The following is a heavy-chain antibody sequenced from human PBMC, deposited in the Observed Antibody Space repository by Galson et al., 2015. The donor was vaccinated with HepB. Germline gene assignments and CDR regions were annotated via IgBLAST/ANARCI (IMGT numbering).Heavy chain of an antibody. Sequence: SVKVSCKASGGTFSSYGISWVRQAPGQGLEYMGGIIPIFGTANYAQKFQGRVTVTADESTTTAYMELSSLRSDDTAVYCCGRLVWGTYYFDNWGQGTLVTVSS. V-gene: IGHV1-69*13. CDR2: IIPIFGTA. D-gene: IGHD3-16*01. CDR1: GGTFSSYG. CDR3: GRLVWGTYYFDN. J-gene: IGHJ4*02.